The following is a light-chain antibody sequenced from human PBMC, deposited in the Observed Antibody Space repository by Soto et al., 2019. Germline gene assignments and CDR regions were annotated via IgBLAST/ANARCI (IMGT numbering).Light chain of an antibody. CDR1: QSISSW. CDR3: QHYNSYPYT. V-gene: IGKV1-5*03. CDR2: KAS. Sequence: DIQMTQSPSTLSASVGDGVTITCRASQSISSWLAWYQQKPGKAPNLLIYKASNLQSGVPSRFSDSGSGTEFNLTISSLQPDDFATYYGQHYNSYPYTFGQGTRLAI. J-gene: IGKJ2*01.